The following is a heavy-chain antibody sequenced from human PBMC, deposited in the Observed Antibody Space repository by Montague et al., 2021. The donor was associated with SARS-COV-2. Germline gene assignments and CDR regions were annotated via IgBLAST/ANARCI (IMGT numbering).Heavy chain of an antibody. Sequence: SETLSLTCTVSGGSISSYYWSWIRQPPGKGLEWIGYIYYSGSTNXNPSLKSRVTISVDTSKNQFSLKLSSVTAADTAVYYCARRSLGHCSGGSCYSGYDYWGQGTLVTVSS. CDR1: GGSISSYY. CDR2: IYYSGST. CDR3: ARRSLGHCSGGSCYSGYDY. V-gene: IGHV4-59*01. D-gene: IGHD2-15*01. J-gene: IGHJ4*02.